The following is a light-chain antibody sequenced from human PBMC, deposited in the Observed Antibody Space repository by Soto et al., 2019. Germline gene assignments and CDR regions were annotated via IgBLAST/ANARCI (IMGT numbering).Light chain of an antibody. CDR2: GAS. V-gene: IGKV3-15*01. Sequence: ELLMTQCPDTLAVSPGESATLSCRASQSVSSNLAWYQQKPGQAPRLLIYGASTRATGIPARFSGSGSGTEFTLTISSLQSEDFAVYYCQQYNNWPLTFGGGTKVDI. CDR3: QQYNNWPLT. J-gene: IGKJ4*01. CDR1: QSVSSN.